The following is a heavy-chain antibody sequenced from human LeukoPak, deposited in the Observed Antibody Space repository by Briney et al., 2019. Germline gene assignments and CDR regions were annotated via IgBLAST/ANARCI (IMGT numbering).Heavy chain of an antibody. Sequence: ASVKVSCKVSGYTLTELSMHWVRQAPGKGLEWMGGFDPEDGETIYAQKFQGRVTMTEDTSTDTAYMELSSLRSEDTAVDYCATAEYYDFWSGYFYFDYWGQGTLVTVSS. D-gene: IGHD3-3*01. CDR2: FDPEDGET. V-gene: IGHV1-24*01. CDR1: GYTLTELS. CDR3: ATAEYYDFWSGYFYFDY. J-gene: IGHJ4*02.